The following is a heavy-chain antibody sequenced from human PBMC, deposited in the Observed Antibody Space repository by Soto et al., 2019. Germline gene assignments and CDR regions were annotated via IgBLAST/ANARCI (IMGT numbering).Heavy chain of an antibody. J-gene: IGHJ5*02. CDR2: IYPGDSDT. CDR3: ARVGATDNWFDP. V-gene: IGHV5-51*01. Sequence: IGWVRQMPGKGLEWMGIIYPGDSDTRYSPSFQGQVTISADKSISTAYLQWSSLKASDTAMYYCARVGATDNWFDPWGQGTLVTVSS. D-gene: IGHD1-26*01.